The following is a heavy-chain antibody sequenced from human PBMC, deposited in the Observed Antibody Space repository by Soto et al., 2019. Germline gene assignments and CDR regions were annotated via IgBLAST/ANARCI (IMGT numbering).Heavy chain of an antibody. Sequence: QVQLVESGGGLVKPGGSLRLSCAASGFTFSDFHMIWVRQAPGEGLEWISYIYRGGSTVSYADAVQGRLTISRDNAKNSLYLPLDSLRVEDSEVYYGAKMIVGTTGPAFDVWCQGNTVTISS. CDR3: AKMIVGTTGPAFDV. CDR2: IYRGGSTV. J-gene: IGHJ6*02. V-gene: IGHV3-11*01. D-gene: IGHD1-26*01. CDR1: GFTFSDFH.